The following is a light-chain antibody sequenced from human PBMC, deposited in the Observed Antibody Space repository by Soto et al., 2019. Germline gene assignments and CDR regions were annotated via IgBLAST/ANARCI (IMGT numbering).Light chain of an antibody. CDR3: QSYDSSLSGSV. CDR2: GNS. V-gene: IGLV1-40*01. J-gene: IGLJ2*01. CDR1: SSNIVAGYD. Sequence: QSVLTQPPSVSGAPGLRVNISCTGSSSNIVAGYDVHWYQQLPGTAPKLLIYGNSNRPSGVPDRFSGSKSGTSASLAIPGLQADDEDDYYCQSYDSSLSGSVFGGGTKLTVL.